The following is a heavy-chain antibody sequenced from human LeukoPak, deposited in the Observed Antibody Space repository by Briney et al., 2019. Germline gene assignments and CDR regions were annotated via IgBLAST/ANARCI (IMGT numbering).Heavy chain of an antibody. J-gene: IGHJ4*02. Sequence: SETLSLTCTVSGYSISSGYYWGWIRQPPGKGLEWIGSIYYRGSAYYNPALKSRVTISVDTSKNQLSLKLSSVTAADTAVYYCARGPPGYCSGGSCYWDYWGQGTLVTVSS. D-gene: IGHD2-15*01. CDR1: GYSISSGYY. CDR2: IYYRGSA. V-gene: IGHV4-38-2*02. CDR3: ARGPPGYCSGGSCYWDY.